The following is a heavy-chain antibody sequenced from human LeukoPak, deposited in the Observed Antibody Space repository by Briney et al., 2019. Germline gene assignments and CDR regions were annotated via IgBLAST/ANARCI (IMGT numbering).Heavy chain of an antibody. CDR2: ISGGST. Sequence: GGSLRLSCAASGFTVSSNEMSWVRQAPGKGLEWVSSISGGSTYYADSRKGRFTISRDNSKNTLHLQMNSLRAEDTAVYYCAKVGYYDSSGYYYPYYFDYWGQGTLVTVSS. CDR1: GFTVSSNE. CDR3: AKVGYYDSSGYYYPYYFDY. J-gene: IGHJ4*02. D-gene: IGHD3-22*01. V-gene: IGHV3-38-3*01.